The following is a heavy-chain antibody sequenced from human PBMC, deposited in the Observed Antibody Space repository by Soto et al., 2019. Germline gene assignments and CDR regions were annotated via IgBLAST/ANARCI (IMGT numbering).Heavy chain of an antibody. CDR2: IYYSVTT. CDR1: GGSISSYY. CDR3: ARGPTYYYDSSGYYLFDY. V-gene: IGHV4-59*01. J-gene: IGHJ4*02. D-gene: IGHD3-22*01. Sequence: SETLSLTCTVSGGSISSYYLSWIRQPPGKRLELIGYIYYSVTTNYNPSLKSRVTISVDTSKNQFSLKLSSVTAADTAVYYCARGPTYYYDSSGYYLFDYWGQGTLVTVSS.